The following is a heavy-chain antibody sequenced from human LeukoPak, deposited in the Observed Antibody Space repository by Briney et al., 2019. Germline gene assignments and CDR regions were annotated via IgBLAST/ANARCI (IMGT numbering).Heavy chain of an antibody. D-gene: IGHD3-3*01. J-gene: IGHJ6*03. CDR3: ARVGYDFWSGYYRDYYYYYYMDV. Sequence: PGGSLRLSCAASGFTFSDYYMSWIRQAPGKGLEWVSYISSSGSTLYYADSVKGRFTISRDNAKNSLYLQMNSLRAEDTAVYYCARVGYDFWSGYYRDYYYYYYMDVWGKGTTVTVSS. V-gene: IGHV3-11*01. CDR1: GFTFSDYY. CDR2: ISSSGSTL.